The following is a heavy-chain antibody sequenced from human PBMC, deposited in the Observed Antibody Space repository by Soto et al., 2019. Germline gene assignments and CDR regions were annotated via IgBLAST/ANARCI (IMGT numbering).Heavy chain of an antibody. D-gene: IGHD3-3*01. CDR2: ITSSADKT. V-gene: IGHV3-23*01. CDR1: GFTFRNYG. J-gene: IGHJ5*01. CDR3: AKDFRPLFGVIMDS. Sequence: SLRLSCAASGFTFRNYGMTWVRQAPGKGLECVSAITSSADKTYYADSVKGRFTISRDNSQSTLYLQMNNLRPEDTALYYCAKDFRPLFGVIMDSCGPGNMVTVFS.